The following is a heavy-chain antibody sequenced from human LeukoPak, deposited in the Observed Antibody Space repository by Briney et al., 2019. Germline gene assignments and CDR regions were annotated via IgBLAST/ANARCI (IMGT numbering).Heavy chain of an antibody. CDR2: ISSSGSTI. J-gene: IGHJ6*03. D-gene: IGHD6-13*01. V-gene: IGHV3-48*03. Sequence: GGSLRLSCTASGFTFSSYEMNWVRQAPGKGLEWVSYISSSGSTIYYADSVKGRFTISRDNAKNSLYLQMNSLRAEDTAVYYCARDMGYTAAGTNAYYYYYYMDVWGKGTTVTVSS. CDR1: GFTFSSYE. CDR3: ARDMGYTAAGTNAYYYYYYMDV.